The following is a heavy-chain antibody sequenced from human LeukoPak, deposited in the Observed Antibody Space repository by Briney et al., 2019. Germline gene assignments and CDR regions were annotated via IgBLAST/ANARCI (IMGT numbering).Heavy chain of an antibody. Sequence: ASVKVSCKASGYTFTSYDINWVRQATGQGLEWMGWMNPNSGSTGYAQKFQCRVTITRNNSISTAYMELSGLRSEDTAVYYCARGRSTGYPYYFEYWGQGTLVTVS. CDR1: GYTFTSYD. CDR2: MNPNSGST. V-gene: IGHV1-8*03. CDR3: ARGRSTGYPYYFEY. J-gene: IGHJ4*02. D-gene: IGHD5-12*01.